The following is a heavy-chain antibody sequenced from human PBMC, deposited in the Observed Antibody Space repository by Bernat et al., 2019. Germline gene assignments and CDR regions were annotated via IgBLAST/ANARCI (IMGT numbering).Heavy chain of an antibody. Sequence: QVQLQESGPGLVKPSETLSLTCTVSGGSINSFYWSWIRQSPGKGLEWIAFIYYSGSTNYNPSFKSRVTISIDRSKNQFSLKLSSVTAADTAVYYCARLYRPSTYYFDFWGQGILVTVSS. CDR3: ARLYRPSTYYFDF. CDR2: IYYSGST. J-gene: IGHJ4*02. V-gene: IGHV4-59*12. D-gene: IGHD1-26*01. CDR1: GGSINSFY.